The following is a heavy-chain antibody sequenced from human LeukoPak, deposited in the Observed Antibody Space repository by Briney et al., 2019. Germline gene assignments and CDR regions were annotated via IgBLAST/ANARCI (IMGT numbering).Heavy chain of an antibody. Sequence: SETLSLTCIVSGGSINGFYWSWIRQSPGKGLEWIGYIYYSGDTKYNPSLKGRVTISVDTSKSHFSLKLRSVTAADTAVYYCARVIGSGGYLPWSFDNWGQGTLVTVSS. J-gene: IGHJ4*02. CDR3: ARVIGSGGYLPWSFDN. CDR2: IYYSGDT. CDR1: GGSINGFY. D-gene: IGHD1-26*01. V-gene: IGHV4-59*13.